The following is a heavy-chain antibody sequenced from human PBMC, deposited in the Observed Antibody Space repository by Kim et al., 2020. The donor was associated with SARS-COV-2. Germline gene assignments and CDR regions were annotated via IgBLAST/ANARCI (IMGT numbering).Heavy chain of an antibody. V-gene: IGHV4-59*01. J-gene: IGHJ4*02. Sequence: SETLSLTCTVSGGSISSYYWSWIRQPPGKGLEWIGYSYYSGSTNYNPSLKSRVTISVDTSKNQFSLKLSSVTAADTAVYYCARDYSGSYSHWGQGTLVTVSS. CDR2: SYYSGST. D-gene: IGHD1-26*01. CDR3: ARDYSGSYSH. CDR1: GGSISSYY.